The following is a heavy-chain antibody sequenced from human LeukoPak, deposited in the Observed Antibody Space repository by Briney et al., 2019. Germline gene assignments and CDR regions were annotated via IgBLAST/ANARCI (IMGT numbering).Heavy chain of an antibody. CDR2: INHSGST. J-gene: IGHJ4*02. Sequence: PSETLSLTCAVYGGSFSGYYWSWIRQPPGKGLEWIGEINHSGSTNYNPSLKSRVTISVDTSKNQFSLKLSSVTAADTAVCYCARDRGYSGYDAFDYWGQGTLVTASS. CDR3: ARDRGYSGYDAFDY. CDR1: GGSFSGYY. V-gene: IGHV4-34*01. D-gene: IGHD5-12*01.